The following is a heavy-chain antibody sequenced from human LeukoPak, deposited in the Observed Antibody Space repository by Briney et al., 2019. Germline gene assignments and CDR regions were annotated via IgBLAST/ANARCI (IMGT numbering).Heavy chain of an antibody. CDR1: GFTFSSYW. CDR3: ARDSGYGMDV. V-gene: IGHV3-74*01. J-gene: IGHJ6*02. D-gene: IGHD1-26*01. CDR2: INSDGSST. Sequence: GGSLRLSCAASGFTFSSYWMHWVRQAPGKGRVWVSRINSDGSSTSYADSVKGRFTISRDNAKNTLYLQMNSLRAEDTAVYYCARDSGYGMDVWGQGTTVTVSS.